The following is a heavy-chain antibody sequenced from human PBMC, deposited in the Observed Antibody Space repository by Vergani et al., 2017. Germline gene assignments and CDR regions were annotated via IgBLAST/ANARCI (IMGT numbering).Heavy chain of an antibody. CDR3: ARLDGRDSSGSKYFDS. Sequence: EVQLVQSGAEVNKPGESLNISRQISGYSFTNYWIGWVRQMPGKGLEWMGIIHPADSDTRYSPSFQGQVTISVDKSISTAYLQRSSLRASDSAMYYCARLDGRDSSGSKYFDSWGQGTLVTVSS. V-gene: IGHV5-51*01. J-gene: IGHJ4*02. CDR1: GYSFTNYW. D-gene: IGHD3-22*01. CDR2: IHPADSDT.